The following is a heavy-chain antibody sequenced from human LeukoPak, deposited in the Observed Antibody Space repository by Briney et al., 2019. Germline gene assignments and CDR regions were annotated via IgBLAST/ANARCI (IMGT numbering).Heavy chain of an antibody. CDR3: VRGRNWAFDY. CDR2: INTKSKTI. D-gene: IGHD7-27*01. CDR1: GFTFNIFT. J-gene: IGHJ4*02. Sequence: GGSLRLSCAASGFTFNIFTMNWVRQAPGKGLEWISYINTKSKTIYYADSVKGRFTISRDNAKNSLHLQMNSLRAEDTALYYCVRGRNWAFDYWGQGTLVTVSS. V-gene: IGHV3-48*01.